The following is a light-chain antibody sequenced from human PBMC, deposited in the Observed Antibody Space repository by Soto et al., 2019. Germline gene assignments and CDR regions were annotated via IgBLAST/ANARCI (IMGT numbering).Light chain of an antibody. J-gene: IGKJ5*01. CDR2: DAS. CDR1: QSVFSK. V-gene: IGKV3-15*01. Sequence: EIVMTQSPGTLSVSPGERVTLSCRASQSVFSKLAWYQHKPGQAPPLLIFDASARAPGTPARFSGSGSGTEFTLSISSLEPEDFAVYYCQQRSNWPPITFGQGTRLEIK. CDR3: QQRSNWPPIT.